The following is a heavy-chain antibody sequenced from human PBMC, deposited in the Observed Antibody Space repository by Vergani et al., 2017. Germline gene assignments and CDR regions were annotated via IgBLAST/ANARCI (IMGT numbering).Heavy chain of an antibody. CDR2: ISSSSSYI. CDR3: ARDLSQTHNYYYYYGMDV. CDR1: GFTFSSYS. Sequence: EVQLVESGGGLVKPGGSLRLSCAASGFTFSSYSMNWVRQAPGKGLEWVSSISSSSSYIYYADSVKGRFTISRDNAKNSLYLQMNSLRAEDTAVYYCARDLSQTHNYYYYYGMDVWGQGTTVTVSS. D-gene: IGHD3-16*02. J-gene: IGHJ6*02. V-gene: IGHV3-21*01.